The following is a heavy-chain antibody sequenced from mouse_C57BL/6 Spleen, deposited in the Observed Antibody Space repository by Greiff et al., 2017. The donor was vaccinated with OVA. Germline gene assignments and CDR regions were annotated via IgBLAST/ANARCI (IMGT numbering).Heavy chain of an antibody. D-gene: IGHD2-4*01. CDR2: IYPGSGST. CDR3: ARHDLLRGAMDY. V-gene: IGHV1-55*01. Sequence: QVQLQQSGAELVKPGASVKMSCKASGYTFTSYWITWVKQRPGQGLEWIGDIYPGSGSTNYNEKFKSKATLTVDTSSSTAYMQLSSLTSEDSAVYYCARHDLLRGAMDYWGQGTSVTVSS. CDR1: GYTFTSYW. J-gene: IGHJ4*01.